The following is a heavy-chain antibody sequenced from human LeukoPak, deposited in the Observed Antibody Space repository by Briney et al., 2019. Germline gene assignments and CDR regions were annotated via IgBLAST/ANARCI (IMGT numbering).Heavy chain of an antibody. CDR1: GGSFSSSSYY. CDR3: ASLVRSLRAFDI. Sequence: PSETLSLTCTVLGGSFSSSSYYWGWIRQPPGKGLEWIGSILYSGSTYYNPSLKRRVTISVDPSKNQFSLQLSSVTAADTAVYYCASLVRSLRAFDIWGQGTMVTVS. V-gene: IGHV4-39*01. CDR2: ILYSGST. J-gene: IGHJ3*02. D-gene: IGHD4-23*01.